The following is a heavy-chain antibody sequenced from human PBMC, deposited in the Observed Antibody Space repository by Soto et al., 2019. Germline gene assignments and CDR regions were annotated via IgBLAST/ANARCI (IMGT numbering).Heavy chain of an antibody. J-gene: IGHJ4*02. CDR1: GYTFTGYY. D-gene: IGHD3-10*01. Sequence: ASVKVSCKASGYTFTGYYMHWVRQAPGQGLEWMGWINPNSGGTNYAQKLQGWVTMTRDTSISTAYMELRSLRSDDTAVYYCAGFVPGHYFFAYWGRGSLVTVSS. V-gene: IGHV1-2*04. CDR2: INPNSGGT. CDR3: AGFVPGHYFFAY.